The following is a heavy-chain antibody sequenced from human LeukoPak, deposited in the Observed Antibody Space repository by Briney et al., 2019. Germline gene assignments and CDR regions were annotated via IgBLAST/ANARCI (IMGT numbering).Heavy chain of an antibody. V-gene: IGHV3-23*01. CDR3: ARGKEVDY. CDR2: ISGSRGST. J-gene: IGHJ4*02. CDR1: GFTFSIYA. Sequence: GGSLRLSCAASGFTFSIYAMSWVRQAPGKGLEWVSAISGSRGSTYYADSVKGRFTISRDNAKNSLYLQMNSLRAEDTAVYYCARGKEVDYWGQGTLVTVSS.